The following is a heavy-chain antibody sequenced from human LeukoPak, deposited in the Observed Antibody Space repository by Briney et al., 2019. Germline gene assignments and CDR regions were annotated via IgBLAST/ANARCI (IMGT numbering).Heavy chain of an antibody. CDR3: TREGGEGDYTAFDL. J-gene: IGHJ3*01. CDR2: IRKKNAGYTT. CDR1: GFIFSAYI. Sequence: GGSLRLSCAASGFIFSAYIMDWVRQAPGKGLEWIGRIRKKNAGYTTEYAASAKGRFVVSRDDSKDSVFLQMNSLETEDTAVYYCTREGGEGDYTAFDLWGQGTMVTVSS. V-gene: IGHV3-72*01. D-gene: IGHD3-3*01.